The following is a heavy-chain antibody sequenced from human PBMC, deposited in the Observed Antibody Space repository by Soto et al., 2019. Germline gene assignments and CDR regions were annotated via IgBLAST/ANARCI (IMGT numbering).Heavy chain of an antibody. Sequence: QVQLQESGPGLVKPSETLSLTCTVSSGSIINYYWSWIRQPPGKGLEGIGFIYYSGSTNYNSFLRSRVTMLVHMSRQQLSLKLNSVTTADTAVYYCASRLTLATTTGDAFDLWGQGTMVTVSS. D-gene: IGHD4-17*01. J-gene: IGHJ3*01. CDR3: ASRLTLATTTGDAFDL. V-gene: IGHV4-59*01. CDR2: IYYSGST. CDR1: SGSIINYY.